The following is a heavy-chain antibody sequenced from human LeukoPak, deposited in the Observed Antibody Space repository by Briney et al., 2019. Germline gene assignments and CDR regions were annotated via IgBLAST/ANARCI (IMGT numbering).Heavy chain of an antibody. CDR1: GGSVSGYY. CDR3: ARGTKGGSGWYAYFQH. J-gene: IGHJ1*01. CDR2: INHSGST. Sequence: SETLSLTCAVYGGSVSGYYWSWIRQPPGKGLEWIGEINHSGSTNYNTSLKSRVIILVDTSKNQFSLKLSSVTAADTAVYYCARGTKGGSGWYAYFQHWGQGTLVTVSS. V-gene: IGHV4-34*01. D-gene: IGHD6-19*01.